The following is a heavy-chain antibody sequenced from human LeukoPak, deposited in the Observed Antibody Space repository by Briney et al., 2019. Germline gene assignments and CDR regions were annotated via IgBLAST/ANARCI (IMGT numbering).Heavy chain of an antibody. J-gene: IGHJ4*02. CDR2: ISGRSSTI. CDR1: AFTFSDYS. D-gene: IGHD1-26*01. Sequence: PGGSLRLSCAASAFTFSDYSMNWVRQAPGKGLEWVSYISGRSSTIYYADSVKGRFTISRDNAKNSMYLQMNSLRAEDTAVYYCARARIKSGSYYFDYWGQGTLVTVSS. V-gene: IGHV3-48*01. CDR3: ARARIKSGSYYFDY.